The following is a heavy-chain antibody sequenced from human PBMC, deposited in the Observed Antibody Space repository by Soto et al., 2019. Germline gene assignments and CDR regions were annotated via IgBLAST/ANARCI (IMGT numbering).Heavy chain of an antibody. D-gene: IGHD2-15*01. CDR3: ARDPPYCSGGSCYLGGMDV. CDR2: INSDGSST. Sequence: EVQLVESGGGLVQPGGSLRLSCAASGFTFSSYWMHWVRQAPGKGLVWVSRINSDGSSTSYADSVKGRFTISRDNAXNXLXXQMNSPRAEDTAVYYCARDPPYCSGGSCYLGGMDVWGQGTTVTVSS. CDR1: GFTFSSYW. V-gene: IGHV3-74*01. J-gene: IGHJ6*02.